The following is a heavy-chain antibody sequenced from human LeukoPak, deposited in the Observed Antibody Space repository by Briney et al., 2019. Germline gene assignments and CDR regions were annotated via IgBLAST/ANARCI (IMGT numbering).Heavy chain of an antibody. CDR3: ARSPITATPGFSPRPSWLKNFYYHMDV. Sequence: GASVKVSCKPSGGTFRSHAITWVRQAPGQGLEWMGGTIPLFDTPKYAEKFQGRVTIITDEATSILYMELSSLRSEDTAVYYCARSPITATPGFSPRPSWLKNFYYHMDVWGKGTTVTVS. V-gene: IGHV1-69*05. D-gene: IGHD1-7*01. CDR1: GGTFRSHA. J-gene: IGHJ6*03. CDR2: TIPLFDTP.